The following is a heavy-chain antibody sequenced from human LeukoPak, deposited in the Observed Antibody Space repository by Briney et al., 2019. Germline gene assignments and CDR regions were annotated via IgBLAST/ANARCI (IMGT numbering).Heavy chain of an antibody. V-gene: IGHV1-2*06. CDR2: INPNSGGT. D-gene: IGHD6-13*01. Sequence: ASVKVSCKASEYTFTGFYMHWVRQAPGQGLEWMGRINPNSGGTTYVQNFQGRVTMTTDTPITTAYMELSRLRSDDTAVYYCARGYSSSWLDYWGQGTLVTVSS. CDR1: EYTFTGFY. J-gene: IGHJ4*02. CDR3: ARGYSSSWLDY.